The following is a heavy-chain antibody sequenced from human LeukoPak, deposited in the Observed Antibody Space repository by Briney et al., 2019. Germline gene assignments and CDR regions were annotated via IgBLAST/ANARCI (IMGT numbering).Heavy chain of an antibody. D-gene: IGHD3-10*01. CDR3: ARVSSPPLGSGSYYDFDY. J-gene: IGHJ4*02. V-gene: IGHV1-8*01. CDR1: GYTFTSYD. Sequence: GASVKVSCKASGYTFTSYDINWLLQATGQGLEWMGWMNPNSGNTGYAQKFQGRVTMTRNTSISTAYMELSSLRSEDTAVYYCARVSSPPLGSGSYYDFDYWGQGTLVTVSS. CDR2: MNPNSGNT.